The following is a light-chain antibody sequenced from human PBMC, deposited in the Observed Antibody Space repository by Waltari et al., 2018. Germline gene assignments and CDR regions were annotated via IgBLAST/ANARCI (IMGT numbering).Light chain of an antibody. Sequence: QSALTQPASVSGSPGQSITIPCTGTSSDVGSYNLVSWYQQHPDKAPKLMIYEGSKRPSGVSNRFSGSKSGNTASLTISGLQAEDEADYYCCSYAGSSTLVFGGGTKLTVL. V-gene: IGLV2-23*01. CDR2: EGS. CDR3: CSYAGSSTLV. CDR1: SSDVGSYNL. J-gene: IGLJ2*01.